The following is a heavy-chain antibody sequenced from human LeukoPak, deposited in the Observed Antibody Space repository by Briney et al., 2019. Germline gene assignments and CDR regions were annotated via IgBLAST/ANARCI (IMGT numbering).Heavy chain of an antibody. CDR2: ISPSSGDI. CDR3: ARHYGP. D-gene: IGHD3-16*01. CDR1: GYTFTGYH. Sequence: ASVKVSCKTSGYTFTGYHIHWVRQSPGQGLEWMGRISPSSGDINFAQNFQGRVTMTRDTSISTAYMELTGLTSDDTAVYYCARHYGPWGQGTLVTVSS. V-gene: IGHV1-2*06. J-gene: IGHJ5*02.